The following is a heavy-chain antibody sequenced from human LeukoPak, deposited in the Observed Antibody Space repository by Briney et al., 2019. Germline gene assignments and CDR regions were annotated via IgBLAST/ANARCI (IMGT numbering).Heavy chain of an antibody. CDR1: GFTVSSNY. Sequence: GGSLRLSCAASGFTVSSNYMSWVRQAPGKGLEWVSVIYSGGSTYYADSVKGRFIISRDNSKNTLYPQMNSLRAEDTAVYYCAREKGYYFDYWGQGTLVTVSS. CDR2: IYSGGST. J-gene: IGHJ4*02. V-gene: IGHV3-66*02. CDR3: AREKGYYFDY.